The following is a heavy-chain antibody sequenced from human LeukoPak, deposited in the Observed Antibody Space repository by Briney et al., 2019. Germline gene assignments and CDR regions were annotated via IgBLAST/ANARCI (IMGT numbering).Heavy chain of an antibody. CDR2: INEDGRQK. CDR1: GFTFSSYW. D-gene: IGHD6-25*01. V-gene: IGHV3-7*01. CDR3: ARDYPRPYYGVDV. J-gene: IGHJ6*02. Sequence: GGSLRLSCAVSGFTFSSYWMSWVRQAPGKGLEWVADINEDGRQKDYVDSVKGRFTISRDNAKNSLYLQMNSLRAEDTAVYYCARDYPRPYYGVDVWGQGTTVTVSS.